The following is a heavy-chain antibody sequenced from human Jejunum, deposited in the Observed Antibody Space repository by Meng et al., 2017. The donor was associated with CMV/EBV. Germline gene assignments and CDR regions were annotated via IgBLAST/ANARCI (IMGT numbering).Heavy chain of an antibody. D-gene: IGHD3-10*01. V-gene: IGHV3-66*02. CDR1: FTVNSNF. CDR3: ATEVAVRNYFSYGMDV. Sequence: FTVNSNFMTWVRQAPGKGLEWVAVSSSAGMTYYADSVKGRFTISRDNSKNTMYLQMNGLRLEDTAMYYCATEVAVRNYFSYGMDVWGQGTAVTVSS. J-gene: IGHJ6*02. CDR2: SSSAGMT.